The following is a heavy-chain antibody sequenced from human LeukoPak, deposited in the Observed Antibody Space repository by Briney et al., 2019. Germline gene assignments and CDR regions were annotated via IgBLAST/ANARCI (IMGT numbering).Heavy chain of an antibody. J-gene: IGHJ5*02. V-gene: IGHV4-59*08. CDR3: ASAVPVNWFDP. CDR2: IYYSGST. Sequence: SETLSLTCSVSGGSISSYYWSWIRQPPGEGLEWIGYIYYSGSTNYNPSLKSRVTISVDTSQNQFSLKLSSVTASDTAMYYCASAVPVNWFDPWGQGTLVTVSS. CDR1: GGSISSYY.